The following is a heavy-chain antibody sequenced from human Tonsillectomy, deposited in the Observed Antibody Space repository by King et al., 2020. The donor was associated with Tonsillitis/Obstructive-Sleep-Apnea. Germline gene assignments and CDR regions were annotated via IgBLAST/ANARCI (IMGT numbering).Heavy chain of an antibody. CDR2: ISWNSGSI. J-gene: IGHJ6*03. CDR1: GFTFDDYA. Sequence: VQLVESGGGLVQPGRSLRLSCAASGFTFDDYAMYWVRQAPGKGLEWVSGISWNSGSIGYVDSVKGRFTISRDNAKNSLYLQMNSLRAEDTALYYCAKEGRGENIDVWGKGTTVTVSS. CDR3: AKEGRGENIDV. D-gene: IGHD3-10*01. V-gene: IGHV3-9*01.